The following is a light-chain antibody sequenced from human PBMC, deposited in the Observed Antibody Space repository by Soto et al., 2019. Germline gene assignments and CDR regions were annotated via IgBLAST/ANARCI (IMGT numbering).Light chain of an antibody. Sequence: DIVMTQSPLSLPVTPGEPASISCRSSQSLLHSNGYNYLDWYLQEPGQSPQLLIYLGSNRASGVPDRFSGSGSGTDFTLKISRVEAEDVGVYYCMQPLQSWTFGQGTKVDIK. J-gene: IGKJ1*01. CDR3: MQPLQSWT. V-gene: IGKV2-28*01. CDR1: QSLLHSNGYNY. CDR2: LGS.